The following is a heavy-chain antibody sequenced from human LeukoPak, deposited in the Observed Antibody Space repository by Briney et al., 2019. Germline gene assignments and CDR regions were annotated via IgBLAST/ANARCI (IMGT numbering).Heavy chain of an antibody. D-gene: IGHD4-17*01. V-gene: IGHV3-23*01. Sequence: GGSLRLSCVGSDFTFANYAMTWVRLTPGKGLEWVSSIKGSSSYAMYADSVSGRFTTSRDNSRNTIFLQMTSLRAKDTAIYYCGRDPNGDYIGAFEFWGLGTLVSVSS. CDR2: IKGSSSYA. CDR1: DFTFANYA. J-gene: IGHJ3*01. CDR3: GRDPNGDYIGAFEF.